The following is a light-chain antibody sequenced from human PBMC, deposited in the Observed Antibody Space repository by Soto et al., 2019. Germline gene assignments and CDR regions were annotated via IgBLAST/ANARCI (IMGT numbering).Light chain of an antibody. CDR2: GAS. CDR3: QQYGSSPPWT. V-gene: IGKV3-20*01. Sequence: EIVLTQSPGTLSLSPGERATLSCRASQSVSSSFLAWYQQKPGQAPRLLIYGASSRATGIPDRFSRSVSGADFTLTISRLEPGDFAVYYCQQYGSSPPWTFGQGTNVEIK. J-gene: IGKJ1*01. CDR1: QSVSSSF.